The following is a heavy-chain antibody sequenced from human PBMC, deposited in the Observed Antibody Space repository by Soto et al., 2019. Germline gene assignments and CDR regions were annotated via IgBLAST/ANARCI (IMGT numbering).Heavy chain of an antibody. D-gene: IGHD2-15*01. J-gene: IGHJ4*02. CDR3: AKHGLSGASCTRYFAY. CDR2: IYPGDSDT. CDR1: GYSFTSYW. Sequence: PGESLKISCKGSGYSFTSYWIGWVRQMPGKGLEWMGIIYPGDSDTRYSPSFQGQVTISADKSISTAYLQWSSLKASDTAMYYCAKHGLSGASCTRYFAYWGQGTLVTVSS. V-gene: IGHV5-51*01.